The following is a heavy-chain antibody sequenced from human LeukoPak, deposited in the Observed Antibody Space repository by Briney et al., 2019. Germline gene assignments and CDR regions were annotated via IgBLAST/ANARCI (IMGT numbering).Heavy chain of an antibody. CDR1: GGSISSGGYY. D-gene: IGHD5-18*01. CDR2: IYYSGST. V-gene: IGHV4-61*08. Sequence: PSQTLSLTCTVSGGSISSGGYYWSWIRQPPGKGLEWIGYIYYSGSTNYNPSLKSRVTISVDTSKNQFSLKLSSVTAADTAVYYCAREYVDTGGEKDYYYYYGMDVWGKGTTVTVSS. CDR3: AREYVDTGGEKDYYYYYGMDV. J-gene: IGHJ6*04.